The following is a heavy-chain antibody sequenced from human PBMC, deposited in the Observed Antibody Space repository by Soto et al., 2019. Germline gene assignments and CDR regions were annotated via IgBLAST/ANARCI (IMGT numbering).Heavy chain of an antibody. V-gene: IGHV3-30*03. J-gene: IGHJ6*02. CDR3: ARDPNIVLVPAALRSYYYYYGMDV. CDR1: GFTFNSYG. D-gene: IGHD2-2*01. Sequence: PGGSLRLSCAASGFTFNSYGMHWVRQAPGKGLEWVAVISYDGSNKYYPDSVKGRFTISRDNSKNTLYLQMNSLRAEDTAVYYCARDPNIVLVPAALRSYYYYYGMDVWGQGTTVTVSS. CDR2: ISYDGSNK.